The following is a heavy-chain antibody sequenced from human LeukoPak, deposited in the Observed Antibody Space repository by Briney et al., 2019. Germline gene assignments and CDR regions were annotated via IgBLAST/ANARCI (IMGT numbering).Heavy chain of an antibody. Sequence: GASVKVSCKASGYTFTGYYMHWLRQAPGQGLEWMGRINPNSGGTNYAQKFQGRVTMTRDTSISTAYMELSRLRSDDTAVYYCARDYKSLSRIAAAGTYDYWGQGTLVTVSS. J-gene: IGHJ4*02. CDR3: ARDYKSLSRIAAAGTYDY. D-gene: IGHD6-13*01. CDR1: GYTFTGYY. CDR2: INPNSGGT. V-gene: IGHV1-2*06.